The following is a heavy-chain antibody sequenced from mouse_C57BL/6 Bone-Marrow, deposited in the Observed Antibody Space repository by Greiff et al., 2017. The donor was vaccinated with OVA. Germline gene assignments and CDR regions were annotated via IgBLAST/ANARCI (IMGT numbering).Heavy chain of an antibody. V-gene: IGHV5-17*01. CDR1: GFTFSDYG. CDR2: ISSGSSTI. Sequence: EVNVVESGGGLVKPGGSLKLSCAASGFTFSDYGMHWVRQAPEKGLEWVSYISSGSSTIYYADTVKGRFTISRDNAKNTLFLQMTSLRSEDTAMYYCARKFDGYTGGYAMDYWGQGTSVTVSS. CDR3: ARKFDGYTGGYAMDY. J-gene: IGHJ4*01. D-gene: IGHD2-3*01.